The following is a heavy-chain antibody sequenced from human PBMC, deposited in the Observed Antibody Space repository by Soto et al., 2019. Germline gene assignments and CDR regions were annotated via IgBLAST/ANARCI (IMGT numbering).Heavy chain of an antibody. D-gene: IGHD7-27*01. CDR2: IYYSGST. CDR1: GGYIISSSYY. CDR3: ARHRAYVTGLKYYYYYYMDV. Sequence: SETLSVTCTVAGGYIISSSYYWGWIRQPPGKGLEWIGSIYYSGSTYYNPSLKSRVTISVDTSKNQFSLKLSSVTAADTAVYYCARHRAYVTGLKYYYYYYMDVWGKGTTVTVSS. J-gene: IGHJ6*03. V-gene: IGHV4-39*01.